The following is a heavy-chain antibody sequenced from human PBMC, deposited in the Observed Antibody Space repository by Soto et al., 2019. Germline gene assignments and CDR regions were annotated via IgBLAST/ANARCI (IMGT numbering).Heavy chain of an antibody. Sequence: QVQLQQWGAGLLKPSETLSLTCAVYVASFSGYYWSWIRQPPGKGLEWIGEINHSGSTNYNPSLKSRVTISVDTSKNQFSLKLRFVTDADTAVYYCARGMIDSSGGYYFDYWGQGTLVTVSS. CDR3: ARGMIDSSGGYYFDY. J-gene: IGHJ4*02. D-gene: IGHD6-19*01. CDR1: VASFSGYY. CDR2: INHSGST. V-gene: IGHV4-34*01.